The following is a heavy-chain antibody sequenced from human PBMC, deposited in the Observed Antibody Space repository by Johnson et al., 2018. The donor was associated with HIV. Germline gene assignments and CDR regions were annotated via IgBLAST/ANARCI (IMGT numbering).Heavy chain of an antibody. Sequence: VQLVESGGGVVQPGRSLRLSCAASGFTFDDYAMHWVRQAPGKGLEWVSGISWNSGSIGYADSVKGRFTISRDNAKNSLYLQMNSLKSEDTAVYYCATGASSTWSLGALEIWGQGTMVTVSS. V-gene: IGHV3-9*01. CDR1: GFTFDDYA. D-gene: IGHD6-13*01. CDR2: ISWNSGSI. J-gene: IGHJ3*02. CDR3: ATGASSTWSLGALEI.